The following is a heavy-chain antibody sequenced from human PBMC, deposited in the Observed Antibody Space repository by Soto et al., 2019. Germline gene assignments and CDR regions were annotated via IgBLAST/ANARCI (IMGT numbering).Heavy chain of an antibody. CDR1: GGSVSSGSYY. Sequence: SETLSLXCTVSGGSVSSGSYYCSWIRQPPGKVLEWIGYIYYSGSTNYNPSLKSRVTISVDTSKNQFSLKLSSVTAADTAVYYCARKWVVLSWSDPWGQGTLVTVSS. CDR2: IYYSGST. J-gene: IGHJ5*02. CDR3: ARKWVVLSWSDP. D-gene: IGHD6-19*01. V-gene: IGHV4-61*01.